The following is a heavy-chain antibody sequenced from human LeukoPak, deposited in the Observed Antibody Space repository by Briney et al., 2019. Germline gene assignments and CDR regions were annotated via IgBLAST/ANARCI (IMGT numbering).Heavy chain of an antibody. V-gene: IGHV1-2*02. D-gene: IGHD2-8*01. Sequence: ASVKVSCKASGYTFTGYYMHWVRQAPGQRLEWMGWINPNSGGTNYAQKFQGRVTMTRDTSISTAYMELSRLRSDDTAVYYCARETYATPYYYYGMDVWGQGTTVTVSS. CDR2: INPNSGGT. J-gene: IGHJ6*02. CDR3: ARETYATPYYYYGMDV. CDR1: GYTFTGYY.